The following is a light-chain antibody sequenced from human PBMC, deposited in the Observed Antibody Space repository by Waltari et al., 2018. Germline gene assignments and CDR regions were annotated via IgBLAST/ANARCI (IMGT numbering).Light chain of an antibody. V-gene: IGKV1-5*03. CDR1: QSISSG. CDR3: QQYNSYSYT. Sequence: DIQMTQSPSTLSASVGDRVTITCRASQSISSGLAWYQQKPGKAPKLLIYKASSLESGVPSRFSGSGSGTEFTLTISSLQPDDFATYYCQQYNSYSYTFGQGTTLEVK. J-gene: IGKJ2*01. CDR2: KAS.